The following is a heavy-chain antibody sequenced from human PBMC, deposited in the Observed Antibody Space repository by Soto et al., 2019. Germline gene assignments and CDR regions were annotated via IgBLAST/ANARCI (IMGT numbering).Heavy chain of an antibody. CDR3: ARDRDRVADF. CDR1: GYTFNTYG. CDR2: INAYNGNT. D-gene: IGHD5-12*01. V-gene: IGHV1-18*01. J-gene: IGHJ3*01. Sequence: QVHLVQSGAEVKKPGASVKVSCKASGYTFNTYGITWVRQAPGQGLEWMAWINAYNGNTLYAKNLQGRVTMTKDTSTSTAYMEMRSLTSADTAVYYCARDRDRVADFWGQGTMVTVSS.